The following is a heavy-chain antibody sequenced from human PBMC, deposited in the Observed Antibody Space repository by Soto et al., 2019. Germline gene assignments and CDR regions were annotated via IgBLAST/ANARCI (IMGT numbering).Heavy chain of an antibody. CDR2: INPSCGST. CDR3: ATGGKEVAGEVFDI. D-gene: IGHD1-1*01. J-gene: IGHJ3*02. Sequence: GASVKVSCKASGYTFTSYYMHWGRQAPGQGLEWMGIINPSCGSTSYPQKFQGRVTMTRDTSTSTVYMELSSLRSGDTAVYYFATGGKEVAGEVFDIRAQGTMDTVAS. CDR1: GYTFTSYY. V-gene: IGHV1-46*01.